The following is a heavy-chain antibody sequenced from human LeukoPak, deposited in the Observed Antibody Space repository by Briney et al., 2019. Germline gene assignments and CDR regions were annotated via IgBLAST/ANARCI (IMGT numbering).Heavy chain of an antibody. CDR2: ISAYNGNT. CDR3: ARENRDYDFWSGYYYYYYYYMDV. D-gene: IGHD3-3*01. Sequence: ASVKVSCKASGYTFTSYGISWVRQAPGQGLEWMGWISAYNGNTNYAQKLQGRVAMTTDTSTSTAYMELRSLRSDDTAVYYCARENRDYDFWSGYYYYYYYYMDVWGKGTTVTVSS. J-gene: IGHJ6*03. CDR1: GYTFTSYG. V-gene: IGHV1-18*01.